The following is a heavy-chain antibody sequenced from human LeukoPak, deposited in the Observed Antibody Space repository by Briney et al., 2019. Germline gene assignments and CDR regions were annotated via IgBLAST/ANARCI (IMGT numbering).Heavy chain of an antibody. J-gene: IGHJ4*02. Sequence: GGSPRLSCTTSGFTFGDYAMNWVRQAPGKGLEWVGFIRTKTYGGTPEYVASVKGRFTISRDDSKGIAYLQMNSLKTEDTALYYCTSLTNSHCDYWGQGALVTVSS. CDR2: IRTKTYGGTP. V-gene: IGHV3-49*04. CDR1: GFTFGDYA. D-gene: IGHD2-8*01. CDR3: TSLTNSHCDY.